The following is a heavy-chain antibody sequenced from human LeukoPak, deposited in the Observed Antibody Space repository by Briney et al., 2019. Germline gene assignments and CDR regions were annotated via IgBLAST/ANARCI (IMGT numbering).Heavy chain of an antibody. CDR3: ARGRAQENYYDSSGYFFPSDS. D-gene: IGHD3-22*01. V-gene: IGHV3-30-3*01. J-gene: IGHJ4*02. CDR2: ISYDGTNK. CDR1: GFTFSSYA. Sequence: GGSLRLSCAASGFTFSSYAMHWVRQAPGKGLEWVAVISYDGTNKYYADPVKGRFTISRDNSKNTLYLQMNSLRAEDTAVYYCARGRAQENYYDSSGYFFPSDSWGQGTLVTVPS.